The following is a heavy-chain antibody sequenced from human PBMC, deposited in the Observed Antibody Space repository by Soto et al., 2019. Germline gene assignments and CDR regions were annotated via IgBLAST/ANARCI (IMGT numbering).Heavy chain of an antibody. V-gene: IGHV5-51*01. J-gene: IGHJ3*02. CDR3: GRANPHQPPGLEQDAVDI. CDR2: IYPGDSDT. CDR1: GYSFTSYW. Sequence: GESLKISCKGSGYSFTSYWIGWVRQMPGKGLEWMGIIYPGDSDTRYSPSFQGQVTISADKSISTAYLQWSSLKASDTAMYYCGRANPHQPPGLEQDAVDIWGQGTMVTVSS. D-gene: IGHD2-2*01.